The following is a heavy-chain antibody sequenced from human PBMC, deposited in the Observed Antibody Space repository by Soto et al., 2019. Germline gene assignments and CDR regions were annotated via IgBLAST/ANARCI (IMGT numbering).Heavy chain of an antibody. J-gene: IGHJ5*02. CDR3: ARASVAAVEWFAP. V-gene: IGHV4-4*02. CDR1: GDSISSDNW. Sequence: SETLSLTCAVSGDSISSDNWWSWVRQSPGKGLEWIGDIYHNENTNYNPSLKSRVTMSLDKSKNQFSLKLSSVTAADTAIYYCARASVAAVEWFAPRGQGTLVIVSA. D-gene: IGHD6-13*01. CDR2: IYHNENT.